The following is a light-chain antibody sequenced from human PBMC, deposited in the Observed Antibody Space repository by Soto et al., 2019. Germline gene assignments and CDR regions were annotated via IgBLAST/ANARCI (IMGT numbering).Light chain of an antibody. J-gene: IGLJ2*01. CDR3: TSYTSSTTVV. CDR1: SSDVGGYDY. V-gene: IGLV2-14*01. CDR2: GVS. Sequence: QSVLTQPPSVSAAPGQKVTISCSGTSSDVGGYDYVSWYQQHPGKVPKLMIYGVSNRPSGVSNRFSGSKSGNTASLTISGLQAEDEADYYCTSYTSSTTVVFGGGTKLTVL.